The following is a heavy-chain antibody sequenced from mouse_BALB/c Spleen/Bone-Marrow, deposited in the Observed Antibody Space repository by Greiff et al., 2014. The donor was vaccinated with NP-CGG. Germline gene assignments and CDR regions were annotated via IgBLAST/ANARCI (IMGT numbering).Heavy chain of an antibody. V-gene: IGHV2-9*02. D-gene: IGHD6-1*01. CDR2: IWADGST. Sequence: QVQLQQSGPGLVAPSQSLSITCTVSGFSLTSYGVHWVRQPPGKGLEWLGVIWADGSTNYNSTLMSRLSIRKDNSKSQVFLKMNILQSDVTAMDYGVSITAGTGATDYWGQGTSLTVSS. J-gene: IGHJ2*02. CDR1: GFSLTSYG. CDR3: VSITAGTGATDY.